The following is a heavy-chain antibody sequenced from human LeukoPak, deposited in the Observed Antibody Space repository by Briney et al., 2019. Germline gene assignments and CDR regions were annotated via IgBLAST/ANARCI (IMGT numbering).Heavy chain of an antibody. D-gene: IGHD2-2*01. CDR1: GFTFSSYS. Sequence: GRSLRLSCAASGFTFSSYSMNWVRQAPGKGLEWVSSISSSSSYIYYADSVKGRFTISRDNAKNSLYLQMNSLRAEDTAVYYCAKARWEYCSSTSCSYYYFDYWGQGTLVTVSS. CDR2: ISSSSSYI. J-gene: IGHJ4*02. V-gene: IGHV3-21*01. CDR3: AKARWEYCSSTSCSYYYFDY.